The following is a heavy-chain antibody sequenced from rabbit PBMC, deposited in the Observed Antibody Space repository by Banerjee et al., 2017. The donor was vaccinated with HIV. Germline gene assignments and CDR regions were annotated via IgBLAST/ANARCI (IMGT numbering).Heavy chain of an antibody. CDR3: ARRLVVVGYFNL. CDR2: IYTGSGGRT. CDR1: GFSFNSIYW. V-gene: IGHV1S40*01. J-gene: IGHJ4*01. D-gene: IGHD4-2*01. Sequence: QSLEECGGDLVKPGASLTLTCTASGFSFNSIYWICWCRQAPGKGLELIACIYTGSGGRTDYATWAKGRFTISKTSSTTVTLQMTSLTAADTATYFCARRLVVVGYFNLWGQGTLVTVS.